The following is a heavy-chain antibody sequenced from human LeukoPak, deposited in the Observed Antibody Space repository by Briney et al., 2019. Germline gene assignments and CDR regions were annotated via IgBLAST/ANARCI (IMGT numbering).Heavy chain of an antibody. J-gene: IGHJ4*02. V-gene: IGHV3-23*01. CDR3: AKDVIVVVVAATPGYFDY. CDR2: ISGSGGST. Sequence: PGGSLRLSCAASGFTFSSYAMSWVRQAPGKGLEWVSAISGSGGSTYYADSVKGRFTISRDNSKNTLYLQMNSLRAEDTAVYYCAKDVIVVVVAATPGYFDYWGQGTLVTVSS. D-gene: IGHD2-15*01. CDR1: GFTFSSYA.